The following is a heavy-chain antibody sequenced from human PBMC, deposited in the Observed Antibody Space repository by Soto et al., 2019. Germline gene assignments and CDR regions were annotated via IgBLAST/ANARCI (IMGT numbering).Heavy chain of an antibody. CDR3: ARDGGVIIPGAIGGGYGLDV. CDR1: GFTFSDYY. CDR2: ISGRNTFT. J-gene: IGHJ6*02. Sequence: PGGSLRLSCAASGFTFSDYYMSWIRQAPGKGLEWISYISGRNTFTQYADSVKGRFTISRDNAKNSLYLQLNSLTAEDTAVYYCARDGGVIIPGAIGGGYGLDVWGQGTTATVSS. V-gene: IGHV3-11*06. D-gene: IGHD2-2*02.